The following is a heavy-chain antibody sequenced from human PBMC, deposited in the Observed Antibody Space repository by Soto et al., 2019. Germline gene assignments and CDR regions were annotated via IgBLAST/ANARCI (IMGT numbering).Heavy chain of an antibody. V-gene: IGHV3-23*01. CDR2: ISGSGGST. Sequence: EVQLLESGGGLVQPGGSLRLSCAASGFTFSSYAMSWVRQAPGKGLEWVSAISGSGGSTYYADSVKGRFTISRDNSKNTLYLQMNSLRAEETAVYYCAKHVALVVAATKSDYWGQGTLVTVSS. CDR1: GFTFSSYA. CDR3: AKHVALVVAATKSDY. D-gene: IGHD2-15*01. J-gene: IGHJ4*02.